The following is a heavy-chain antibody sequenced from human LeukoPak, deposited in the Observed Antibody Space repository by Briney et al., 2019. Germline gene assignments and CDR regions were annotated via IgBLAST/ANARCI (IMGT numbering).Heavy chain of an antibody. J-gene: IGHJ4*02. CDR2: IRSNAYGGTT. V-gene: IGHV3-49*03. Sequence: GGSLRLSCTASGFTFGDYAMSWFRQAPGKGLEWVGFIRSNAYGGTTEYAASVKGRFTISRDDSKSIAYLRMNSLKTEDTAVYYCTRASIAAAGYFDYWGQGTLVTVSS. CDR3: TRASIAAAGYFDY. CDR1: GFTFGDYA. D-gene: IGHD6-13*01.